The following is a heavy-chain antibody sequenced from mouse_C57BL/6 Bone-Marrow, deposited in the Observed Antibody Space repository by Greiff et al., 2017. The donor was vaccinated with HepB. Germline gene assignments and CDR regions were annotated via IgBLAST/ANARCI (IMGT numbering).Heavy chain of an antibody. CDR2: INPNNGGT. J-gene: IGHJ2*01. CDR1: GYTFTDYN. Sequence: EVQLQQSGPELVKPGASVKIPCKASGYTFTDYNMDWVKQSHGKSLEWIGDINPNNGGTIYNQKFKGKATLTVDKSSSTAYMELRSLTSEDTAVYYCARGAGYGSSYLDYWGQGTTLTVSS. D-gene: IGHD1-1*01. CDR3: ARGAGYGSSYLDY. V-gene: IGHV1-18*01.